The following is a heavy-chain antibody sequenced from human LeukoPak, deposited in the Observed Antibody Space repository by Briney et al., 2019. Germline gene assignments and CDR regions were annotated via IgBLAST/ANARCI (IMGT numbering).Heavy chain of an antibody. CDR3: VRIPNNAGFPNWFDH. CDR2: IISSSYYK. V-gene: IGHV3-21*01. J-gene: IGHJ5*02. CDR1: GFTFSTST. Sequence: GESLRLSCTASGFTFSTSTMNWLGQARGKGREGVSSIISSSYYKYYAHSVQPRFPISRDNAKNSVYLQMNTLRAEDTALYHCVRIPNNAGFPNWFDHWGQGTLVTVSS. D-gene: IGHD1-14*01.